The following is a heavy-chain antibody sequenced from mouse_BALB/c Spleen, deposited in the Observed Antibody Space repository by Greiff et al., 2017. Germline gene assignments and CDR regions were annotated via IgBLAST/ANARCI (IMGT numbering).Heavy chain of an antibody. D-gene: IGHD1-1*01. Sequence: QVQLQQSGAELARPGASVKLSCKASGYTFTSYWMQWVKQRPGQGLEWIGAIYPGDGDTRYTQKFKGKATLTADKSSSTAYMQLSSLASEDSAVYYCARSGYGYYDAMDYWGQGTSVTVSS. CDR1: GYTFTSYW. V-gene: IGHV1-87*01. J-gene: IGHJ4*01. CDR2: IYPGDGDT. CDR3: ARSGYGYYDAMDY.